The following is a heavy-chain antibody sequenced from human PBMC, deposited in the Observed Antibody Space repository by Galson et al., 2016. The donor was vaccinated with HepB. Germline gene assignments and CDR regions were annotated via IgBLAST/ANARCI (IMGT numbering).Heavy chain of an antibody. V-gene: IGHV3-23*01. J-gene: IGHJ1*01. Sequence: SLRLSCAASGFTISNYVMTWVRRAPGMGLEWVSGISTTGSTTYYADSVKGRLTISRDNSKNTLYLQMSGLRADDTAVYYCAKTPKKGENGGLLNYWGQGILVTVSS. CDR2: ISTTGSTT. D-gene: IGHD2-15*01. CDR3: AKTPKKGENGGLLNY. CDR1: GFTISNYV.